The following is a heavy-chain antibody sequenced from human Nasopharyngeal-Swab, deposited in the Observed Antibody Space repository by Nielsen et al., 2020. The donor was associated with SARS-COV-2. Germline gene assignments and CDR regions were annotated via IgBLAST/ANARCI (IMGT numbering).Heavy chain of an antibody. Sequence: SETLSLTCAVYGGSFSGYYWSWIRQPPGKGLEWIGEINHSGSTNYNPSLKSRVTISVDTSKNQFSLKLSSVTAADTAVYYCARGRRYYDFWSGYGNWFDPWGQGTLVTVSS. D-gene: IGHD3-3*01. CDR2: INHSGST. CDR3: ARGRRYYDFWSGYGNWFDP. V-gene: IGHV4-34*01. J-gene: IGHJ5*02. CDR1: GGSFSGYY.